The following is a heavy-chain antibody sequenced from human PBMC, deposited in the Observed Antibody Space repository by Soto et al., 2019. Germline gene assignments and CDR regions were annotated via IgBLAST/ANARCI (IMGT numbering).Heavy chain of an antibody. V-gene: IGHV3-30*18. Sequence: QVQLVESGGGVVQPGRSLRLSCAASGFTFSSYGMHWVRQAPGKGLEWVAVISYDGSNKYYADSVKGRFTISRDNSKNTLYLQMNSLRAEDTAVYYCAKDSLAYCGGDCYPVGGQFDYWGQGTLVTVSS. D-gene: IGHD2-21*02. CDR2: ISYDGSNK. J-gene: IGHJ4*02. CDR1: GFTFSSYG. CDR3: AKDSLAYCGGDCYPVGGQFDY.